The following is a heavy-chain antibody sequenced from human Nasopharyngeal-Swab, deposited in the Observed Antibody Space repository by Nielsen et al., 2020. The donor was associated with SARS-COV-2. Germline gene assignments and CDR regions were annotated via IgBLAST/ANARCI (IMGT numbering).Heavy chain of an antibody. CDR3: ASSHDFWSGSPYYYYYGMDV. Sequence: WIRQPPGKGLEWVSVIYSGGSTYYADSVKGRFTISRHNSKNTLYLQMNSLRAEDTAVYYCASSHDFWSGSPYYYYYGMDVWGQGTTVTVSS. J-gene: IGHJ6*02. D-gene: IGHD3-3*01. CDR2: IYSGGST. V-gene: IGHV3-53*01.